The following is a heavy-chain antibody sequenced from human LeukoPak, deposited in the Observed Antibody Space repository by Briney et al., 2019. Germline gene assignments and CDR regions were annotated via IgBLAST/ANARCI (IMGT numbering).Heavy chain of an antibody. CDR3: ARDTMDRGVKMGY. CDR2: ISSSSSYI. V-gene: IGHV3-21*01. D-gene: IGHD3-10*01. J-gene: IGHJ4*02. CDR1: GFTFSSYS. Sequence: GSLRLSCAASGFTFSSYSMNWVHQAPGKGLEWVSSISSSSSYIYYADSVKGRFTISRDNAKNSLYLQMNSLRAEDTAVYYCARDTMDRGVKMGYWGQGTLVTVSS.